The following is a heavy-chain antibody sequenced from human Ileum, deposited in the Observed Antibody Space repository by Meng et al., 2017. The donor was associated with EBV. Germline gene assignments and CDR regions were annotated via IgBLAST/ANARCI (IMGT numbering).Heavy chain of an antibody. CDR2: AYYPGST. CDR3: ARDHGSSNWFYY. CDR1: GDSVSGRYYY. V-gene: IGHV4-39*07. Sequence: QALGPGLVRPSGPLSLPCMVAGDSVSGRYYYGVWLRQAPGKGQELIGTAYYPGSTSYNPSLKSRVTISVDTSKSQLSLKVDSVTAADTAIYFCARDHGSSNWFYYWGQGTLVTVSS. J-gene: IGHJ4*02. D-gene: IGHD1-1*01.